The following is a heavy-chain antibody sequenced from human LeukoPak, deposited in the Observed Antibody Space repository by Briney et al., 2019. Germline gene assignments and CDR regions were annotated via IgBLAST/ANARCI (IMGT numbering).Heavy chain of an antibody. Sequence: GGSLRLSCAASGFTFSSYAMSWVRQAPGKGLEWVSAISGSGGSTYYADSVKGLFTISRDNSKNTLYLQMNSLRAEDTAVYYCAKDTPGYSSGWCDAFDIWGQGTMVTVSS. V-gene: IGHV3-23*01. CDR3: AKDTPGYSSGWCDAFDI. CDR1: GFTFSSYA. D-gene: IGHD6-19*01. J-gene: IGHJ3*02. CDR2: ISGSGGST.